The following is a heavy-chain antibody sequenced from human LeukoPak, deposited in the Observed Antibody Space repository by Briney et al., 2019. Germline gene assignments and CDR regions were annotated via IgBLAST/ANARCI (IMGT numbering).Heavy chain of an antibody. CDR3: ARGRKRGFYWDGDHPLFDY. CDR2: ISSSSSTI. J-gene: IGHJ4*02. CDR1: GFTFSSYS. V-gene: IGHV3-48*02. Sequence: SGGSLRLSCAASGFTFSSYSMNWVRQAPGKGLEWVSYISSSSSTIYYADSVKGRFTISRDNAKNSLYLQMNSLRDEDTAVYYCARGRKRGFYWDGDHPLFDYWGQGTLVTVSS. D-gene: IGHD4-17*01.